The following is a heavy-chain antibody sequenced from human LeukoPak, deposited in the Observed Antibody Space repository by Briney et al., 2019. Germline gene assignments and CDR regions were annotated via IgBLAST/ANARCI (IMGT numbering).Heavy chain of an antibody. CDR1: GLIFSSYG. CDR3: AKPVIPSAYQGTYYMDV. V-gene: IGHV3-30*02. J-gene: IGHJ6*03. D-gene: IGHD3-16*01. CDR2: IRHDESKT. Sequence: PGGSLRLSXAASGLIFSSYGMHWVRQAPGEGLEWVAYIRHDESKTFYADSVKGRFTISRDNSKNTLYLQMHSLRAEDTALYYCAKPVIPSAYQGTYYMDVWGTGTTVTVSS.